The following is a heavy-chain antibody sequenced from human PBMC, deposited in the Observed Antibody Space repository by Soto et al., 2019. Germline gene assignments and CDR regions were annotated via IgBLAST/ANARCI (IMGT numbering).Heavy chain of an antibody. CDR2: INPSGGST. V-gene: IGHV1-46*03. J-gene: IGHJ3*02. CDR1: GYTFTSYY. CDR3: ARDRPMRIPTTVTLAFDI. Sequence: GASVKVSCKASGYTFTSYYMHWVRQAPGQGLEWMGIINPSGGSTSYAQKFQGRVTMTRDTSTSTVYMELSSLRSEDTAVYYCARDRPMRIPTTVTLAFDIWGQGTMVTVS. D-gene: IGHD4-17*01.